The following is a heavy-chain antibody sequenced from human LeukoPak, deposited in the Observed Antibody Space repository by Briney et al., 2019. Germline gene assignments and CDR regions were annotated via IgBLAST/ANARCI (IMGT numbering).Heavy chain of an antibody. Sequence: SETLSLTCAVYGGSFSGYYWSWIRQPPGKGLEWIGEINHSGSTNYNPSLKSRVTISVDTSKNQFSLKLSSVTAADTAVYYCARRYGIVGATTGYYFDYWGQGTLVTVSS. CDR2: INHSGST. V-gene: IGHV4-34*01. D-gene: IGHD1-26*01. CDR1: GGSFSGYY. J-gene: IGHJ4*02. CDR3: ARRYGIVGATTGYYFDY.